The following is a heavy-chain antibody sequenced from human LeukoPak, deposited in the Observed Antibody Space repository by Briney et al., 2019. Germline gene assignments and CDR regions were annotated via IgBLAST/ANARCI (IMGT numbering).Heavy chain of an antibody. CDR2: MNSNWGST. Sequence: GGCLRLSCAASGFTFSNYWMSWVRQAPGKGLEYVSAMNSNWGSTYYADSVAGRFTISRDNSENTLYLQMSSLRAEDTAVYYCVKVSSVWYGGYWGQGTLVSVST. J-gene: IGHJ4*02. CDR1: GFTFSNYW. D-gene: IGHD6-19*01. V-gene: IGHV3-64D*09. CDR3: VKVSSVWYGGY.